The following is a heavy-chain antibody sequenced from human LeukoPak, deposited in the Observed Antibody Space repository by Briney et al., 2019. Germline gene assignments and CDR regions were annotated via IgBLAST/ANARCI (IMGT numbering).Heavy chain of an antibody. CDR3: ARGPPSGSYFIVAHPEGFDY. Sequence: GVTLRLSCAASGFTLSSYSMNWVRQAPGKGLEWVSSISSSSSYIYYADSVKGRFTISRDNAKNSLYLQMNSLRAEDTAVYYCARGPPSGSYFIVAHPEGFDYWGQGTLVTVSS. V-gene: IGHV3-21*01. J-gene: IGHJ4*02. D-gene: IGHD1-26*01. CDR1: GFTLSSYS. CDR2: ISSSSSYI.